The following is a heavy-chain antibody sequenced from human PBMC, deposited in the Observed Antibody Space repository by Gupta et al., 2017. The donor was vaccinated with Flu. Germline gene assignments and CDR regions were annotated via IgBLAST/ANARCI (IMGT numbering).Heavy chain of an antibody. CDR2: ISYDENQK. V-gene: IGHV3-30*18. J-gene: IGHJ4*02. CDR1: G. CDR3: AKGAIDQ. Sequence: GMHWVRQASGKGLEWVAVISYDENQKYYGDSVQGRFSISRDNSKNILYLQMNSLKPEDTAVYYCAKGAIDQWGQGTLVTVSS.